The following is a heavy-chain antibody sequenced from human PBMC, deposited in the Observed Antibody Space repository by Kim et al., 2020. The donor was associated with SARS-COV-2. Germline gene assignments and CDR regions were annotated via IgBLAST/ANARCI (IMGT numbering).Heavy chain of an antibody. Sequence: GGSLRLSCAASGFTFDDYAMHWVRQAPGKGLVWVSLISGDGGSTYYADSVKGRFTISRDNNKNSLYLQMNSLRTEDTALYYCAKGLGYCSGGSCYSLGNYYYYGVDVWGQGTTVTVSS. CDR3: AKGLGYCSGGSCYSLGNYYYYGVDV. D-gene: IGHD2-15*01. CDR1: GFTFDDYA. CDR2: ISGDGGST. J-gene: IGHJ6*02. V-gene: IGHV3-43*02.